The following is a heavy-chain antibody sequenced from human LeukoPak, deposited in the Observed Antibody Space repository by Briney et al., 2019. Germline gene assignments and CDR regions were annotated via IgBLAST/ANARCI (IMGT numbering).Heavy chain of an antibody. D-gene: IGHD6-19*01. CDR3: AHFHSSGSYGMDV. CDR1: GFSLSTTGVG. V-gene: IGHV2-5*01. Sequence: ESGPTLVNPTQTLTLTCTFSGFSLSTTGVGVGWIRQPPGKALEWLALIFSNDDERYSTSLKTRLTITKDTSKNQVVLTMTNMDPMGTATYYCAHFHSSGSYGMDVWGQGTTVTVSS. CDR2: IFSNDDE. J-gene: IGHJ6*02.